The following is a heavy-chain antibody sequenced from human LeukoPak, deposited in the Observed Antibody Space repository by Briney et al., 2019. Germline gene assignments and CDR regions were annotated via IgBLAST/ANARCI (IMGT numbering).Heavy chain of an antibody. Sequence: SVKVSCKASGGTFSSYAISWVRQAPGQGLEWMGGIIPIFGTANYAQKFQGRVTITADESTSTAYMELSSLRSEDTAVYYCARGGYDILTGYSLGAFDIWGQGTMVTVSS. CDR2: IIPIFGTA. V-gene: IGHV1-69*13. D-gene: IGHD3-9*01. J-gene: IGHJ3*02. CDR1: GGTFSSYA. CDR3: ARGGYDILTGYSLGAFDI.